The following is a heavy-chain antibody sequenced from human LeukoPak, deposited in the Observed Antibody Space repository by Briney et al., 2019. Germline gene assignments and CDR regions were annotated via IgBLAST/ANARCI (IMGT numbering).Heavy chain of an antibody. V-gene: IGHV4-59*01. CDR3: ARGPATAATRYFDL. CDR1: GGSISSYY. J-gene: IGHJ2*01. CDR2: IYYSGST. D-gene: IGHD2-15*01. Sequence: PSETLSLTCTVSGGSISSYYWSWIRQPPGKGLGWIGYIYYSGSTNNNPSLKSRVTISLDTSKNQFSLKLSSVTAADTAVYYCARGPATAATRYFDLWGRGTLVTVSS.